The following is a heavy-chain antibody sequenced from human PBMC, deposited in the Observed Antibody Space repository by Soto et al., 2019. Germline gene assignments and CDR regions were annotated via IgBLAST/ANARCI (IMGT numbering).Heavy chain of an antibody. CDR1: GYTFIIYF. J-gene: IGHJ1*01. Sequence: ASVKVSCKASGYTFIIYFINWVRQAPGQGLEWMGIINPSGGSTTYAQKFQGRVTMTRDTSTSTVYMEVSSLTSEDTAVYYCVRDHQNWFTHWAQRTPVPVSS. CDR3: VRDHQNWFTH. CDR2: INPSGGST. V-gene: IGHV1-46*01. D-gene: IGHD3-9*01.